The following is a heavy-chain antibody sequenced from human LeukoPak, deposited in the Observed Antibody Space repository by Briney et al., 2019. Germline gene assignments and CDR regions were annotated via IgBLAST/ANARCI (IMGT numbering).Heavy chain of an antibody. J-gene: IGHJ4*02. CDR3: ARRIVGGHLGDY. CDR2: ISAKNGNM. D-gene: IGHD1-26*01. CDR1: GYTFSNYV. Sequence: ASVKVSRKASGYTFSNYVMSWVRQAPGQGLEWMGWISAKNGNMDYAQKFEGRLTMTADRSTSTAYMELRSLRSDDTAVYYCARRIVGGHLGDYWGQGTLVTVSS. V-gene: IGHV1-18*01.